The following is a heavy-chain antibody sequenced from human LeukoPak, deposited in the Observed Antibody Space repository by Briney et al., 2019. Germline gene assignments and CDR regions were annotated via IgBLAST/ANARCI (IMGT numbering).Heavy chain of an antibody. Sequence: QPGGSLRLSCAASGFTFSSYVMHWVRQAPGKGLEWVSAISGSGGSTYYADSVKGRFTISRDNSKNTLYLQMNSLRAEDTAVYYCAKGRSAEMATIGPWGQGTLVTVSS. CDR1: GFTFSSYV. D-gene: IGHD5-24*01. V-gene: IGHV3-23*01. CDR2: ISGSGGST. CDR3: AKGRSAEMATIGP. J-gene: IGHJ5*02.